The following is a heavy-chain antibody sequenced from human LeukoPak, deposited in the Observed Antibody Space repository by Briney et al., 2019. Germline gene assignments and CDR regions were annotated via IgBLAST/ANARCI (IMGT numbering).Heavy chain of an antibody. CDR3: AREGYSYGYLDP. V-gene: IGHV4-39*07. Sequence: PSETLSLTCTVSGGSISSSSYYWGWIRQPPGKGLEWIGSIYYSGSTYYSPSLRSRATISVDTSKNQFSLKLSSVTAADTAVYYCAREGYSYGYLDPWGQGTLVTVSS. J-gene: IGHJ4*02. CDR1: GGSISSSSYY. CDR2: IYYSGST. D-gene: IGHD5-18*01.